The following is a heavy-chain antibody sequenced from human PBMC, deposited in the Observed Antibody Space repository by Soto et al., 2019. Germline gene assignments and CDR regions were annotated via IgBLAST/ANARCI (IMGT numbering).Heavy chain of an antibody. J-gene: IGHJ5*02. CDR2: ISAYNGNT. CDR3: ARVPLWGIVVVTAMGRFDP. Sequence: ASVKVSCKASGYTFTNYGISGVGQSALRWRDWMGCISAYNGNTNYAQKLQGRVTMTTDTSTSTAYMELRSLRSDDTAVDYGARVPLWGIVVVTAMGRFDPWGQGTLVTVSS. D-gene: IGHD2-21*02. V-gene: IGHV1-18*01. CDR1: GYTFTNYG.